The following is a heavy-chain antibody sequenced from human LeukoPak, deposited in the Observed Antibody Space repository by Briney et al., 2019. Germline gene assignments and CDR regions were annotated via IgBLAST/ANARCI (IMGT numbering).Heavy chain of an antibody. CDR2: DHDSGDS. J-gene: IGHJ4*02. V-gene: IGHV4-59*08. Sequence: PETLSLTCSVSGASISSYYWNWIRQPPGKGLEWIGYDHDSGDSNYNPSLKSRVTISMDTSKNQFFLHLTSVTAADTAVYYCGTSSHSGSYRAHWGQGTLVTVS. D-gene: IGHD3-10*01. CDR3: GTSSHSGSYRAH. CDR1: GASISSYY.